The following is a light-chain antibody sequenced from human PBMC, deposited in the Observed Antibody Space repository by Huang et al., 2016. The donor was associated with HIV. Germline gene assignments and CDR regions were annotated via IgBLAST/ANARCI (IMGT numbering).Light chain of an antibody. Sequence: EIVLTQSPGTLSLSPGERATLSCRASQNINRAYLAWYQQKPGQAPSLLIYGASNRATGVPDRFSGSGSGTDFTLTINRLEPDDFAVFYCQQYDTSPLTFGQGTRLEIK. CDR1: QNINRAY. CDR2: GAS. J-gene: IGKJ5*01. CDR3: QQYDTSPLT. V-gene: IGKV3-20*01.